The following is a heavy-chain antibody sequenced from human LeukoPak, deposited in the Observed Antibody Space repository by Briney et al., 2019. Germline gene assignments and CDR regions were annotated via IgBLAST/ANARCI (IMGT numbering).Heavy chain of an antibody. J-gene: IGHJ5*02. CDR1: GYSISSGYY. V-gene: IGHV4-38-2*01. CDR3: ARHPVPAADISGWFDP. Sequence: SSETLSLTCAASGYSISSGYYWGWIRQPPGKGLEWIGSIYHSGSTYYNPSLKSRVTISVDTSKNQFSLKLSSVTAADTAVYYCARHPVPAADISGWFDPWGQGTLVTVSS. D-gene: IGHD2-2*01. CDR2: IYHSGST.